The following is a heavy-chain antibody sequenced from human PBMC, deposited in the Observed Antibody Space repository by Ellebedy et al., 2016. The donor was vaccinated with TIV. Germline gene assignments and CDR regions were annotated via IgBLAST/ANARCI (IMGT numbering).Heavy chain of an antibody. CDR2: IYYSGST. J-gene: IGHJ3*02. D-gene: IGHD4-17*01. V-gene: IGHV4-59*12. CDR1: GGSISSYY. CDR3: ARGPLDYGDWTRGDAFDI. Sequence: GSLRLXXTVSGGSISSYYWSWIRQPPGKGLEWIGYIYYSGSTNYNPSLKSRVTISVDTSKNQFSLKLSSVTAADTAVYYCARGPLDYGDWTRGDAFDIWGQGTMVTVSS.